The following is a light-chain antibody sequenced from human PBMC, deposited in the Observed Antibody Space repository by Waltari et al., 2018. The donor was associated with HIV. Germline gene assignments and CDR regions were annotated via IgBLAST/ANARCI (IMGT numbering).Light chain of an antibody. CDR3: AAWDDSLSGHVV. J-gene: IGLJ2*01. CDR2: RSN. Sequence: QSVLTQPPSASGTPGQRVTISCSGSSSHIGSNYVYWYQQLPGTAPKLLLYRSNQRPSGVPGRFSGSKSGTSASLAISGLRSEDEADYYCAAWDDSLSGHVVFGGGTKLTVL. V-gene: IGLV1-47*01. CDR1: SSHIGSNY.